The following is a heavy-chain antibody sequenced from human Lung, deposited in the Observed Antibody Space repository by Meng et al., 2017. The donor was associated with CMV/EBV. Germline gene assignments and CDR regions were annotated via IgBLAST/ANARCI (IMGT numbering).Heavy chain of an antibody. CDR2: IFHGGTV. CDR3: ARERDYYSYMDV. J-gene: IGHJ6*02. V-gene: IGHV4-38-2*02. Sequence: SXTXSLXCTISGSSITTSYFWGWVRQSPGKGLEWIGSIFHGGTVYYNPSLKSRVTISLDTSKNQFSLRLDSVTAADTAVYYSARERDYYSYMDVWGRGTTVTVSS. CDR1: GSSITTSYF.